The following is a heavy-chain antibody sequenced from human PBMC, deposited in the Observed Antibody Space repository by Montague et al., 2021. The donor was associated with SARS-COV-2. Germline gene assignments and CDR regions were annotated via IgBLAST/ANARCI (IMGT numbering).Heavy chain of an antibody. Sequence: SETLSLTCSVSGVSISSGNYYWSWVRQPPGKGLEWIGYVYHTGSTNYNPSLKSRVTLSIDTSKNQFSLNLTSVTAADTAGYYCVGEEYYFDDSGSKWGQGSLVTV. CDR2: VYHTGST. CDR3: VGEEYYFDDSGSK. V-gene: IGHV4-61*01. J-gene: IGHJ4*02. CDR1: GVSISSGNYY. D-gene: IGHD3-22*01.